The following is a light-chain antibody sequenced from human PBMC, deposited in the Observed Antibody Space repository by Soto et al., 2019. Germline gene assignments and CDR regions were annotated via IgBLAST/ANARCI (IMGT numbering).Light chain of an antibody. CDR2: KAS. CDR1: QSISSW. J-gene: IGKJ5*01. V-gene: IGKV1-5*03. Sequence: DIQMTQSPSTLSASVGDRVTITCRASQSISSWLAWYQRKPGKAPKLLIYKASSLESGVPSRFSGSGSGTEFTLTISSLQPDDFATYYCQQYNSYSITFGQGTRLESK. CDR3: QQYNSYSIT.